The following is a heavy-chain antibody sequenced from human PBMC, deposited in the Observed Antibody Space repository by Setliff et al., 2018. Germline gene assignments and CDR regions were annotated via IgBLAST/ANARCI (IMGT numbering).Heavy chain of an antibody. Sequence: GASVKVSCKTSGYTFSSFGLSWLRQAPGQGLEWVGWIGDQNGNTIYAQKFQGRVTMIKDTSTTTGFMELRSLRSDDTATYFCARDRVDFVVPEAAARLDPWGQGTLVTVSS. J-gene: IGHJ5*02. V-gene: IGHV1-18*01. CDR2: IGDQNGNT. CDR1: GYTFSSFG. D-gene: IGHD2-15*01. CDR3: ARDRVDFVVPEAAARLDP.